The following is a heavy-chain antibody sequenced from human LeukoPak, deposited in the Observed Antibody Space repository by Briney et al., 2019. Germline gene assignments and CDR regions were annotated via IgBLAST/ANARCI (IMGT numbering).Heavy chain of an antibody. CDR2: INPSGGST. Sequence: GASVKASCKASGYTFTSYYMHWVRQAPGQGLEWMGIINPSGGSTSYAQKFQGRVTMTRDTSTSTVYMELSSLRSEDTAVYYCAREVREWIQLRWFDPWGQGTLVTVSS. D-gene: IGHD5-18*01. CDR3: AREVREWIQLRWFDP. J-gene: IGHJ5*02. CDR1: GYTFTSYY. V-gene: IGHV1-46*03.